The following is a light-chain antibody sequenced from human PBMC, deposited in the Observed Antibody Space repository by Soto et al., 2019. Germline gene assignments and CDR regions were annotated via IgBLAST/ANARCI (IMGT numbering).Light chain of an antibody. CDR2: GAS. V-gene: IGKV3-20*01. Sequence: EIVLTQSPGTLSLSPGERATLSCRASQSVTSSYLAWYQQKPGQAPRLLIFGASSRATGIPDRFSGSGSGTDFTLTISSLEPEDYAVYYCQQYGGSPFTFGPGTKVDIK. CDR1: QSVTSSY. CDR3: QQYGGSPFT. J-gene: IGKJ3*01.